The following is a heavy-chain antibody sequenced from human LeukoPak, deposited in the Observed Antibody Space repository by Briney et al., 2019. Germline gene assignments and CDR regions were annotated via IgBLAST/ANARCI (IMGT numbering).Heavy chain of an antibody. V-gene: IGHV1-69*04. CDR2: IIPILGIA. D-gene: IGHD4-11*01. CDR1: GGTFSSYA. J-gene: IGHJ4*02. CDR3: AKVATVMNFDY. Sequence: SVKVSSKASGGTFSSYAISWVRQAPGQGLEWMGRIIPILGIANYAQKFQGRVTITADKSTSTAYMELSSLRSEDTAVYYCAKVATVMNFDYWGQGTLVTVSS.